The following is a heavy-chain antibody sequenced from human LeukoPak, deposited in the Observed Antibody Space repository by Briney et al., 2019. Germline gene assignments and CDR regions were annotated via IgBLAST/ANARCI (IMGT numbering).Heavy chain of an antibody. D-gene: IGHD3-22*01. J-gene: IGHJ4*02. V-gene: IGHV4-4*07. CDR1: GGSISSYY. Sequence: SETLSLTCTVSGGSISSYYWSWIRQPAGKGLEWIGRIYTRGSTNYNPSLKSRVTMSVDTSKNQFSLKLSSVTAADTAVYYCAREGYYYDSSGYYSLDYWGQGTLVTVSS. CDR3: AREGYYYDSSGYYSLDY. CDR2: IYTRGST.